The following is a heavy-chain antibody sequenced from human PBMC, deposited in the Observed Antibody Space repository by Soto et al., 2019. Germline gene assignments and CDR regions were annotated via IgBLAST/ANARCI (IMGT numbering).Heavy chain of an antibody. CDR2: ISYDGSNK. D-gene: IGHD3-10*01. Sequence: GGSLRLSCVASGFTFSSYGMHWVRQAPGKGLEWVAVISYDGSNKYYADSVKGQVTMSVDKSISTAYLQWSSLKASDTAIYYCSRVHGSQTAFDHWGQGTLVTVSS. V-gene: IGHV3-30*03. J-gene: IGHJ4*02. CDR3: SRVHGSQTAFDH. CDR1: GFTFSSYG.